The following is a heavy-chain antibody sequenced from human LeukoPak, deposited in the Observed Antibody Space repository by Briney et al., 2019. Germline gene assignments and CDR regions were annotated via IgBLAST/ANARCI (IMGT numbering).Heavy chain of an antibody. D-gene: IGHD5-12*01. CDR3: ARAGVVATITSYYYYMDV. J-gene: IGHJ6*03. CDR1: GYTFTTYD. CDR2: MNPNSGNT. Sequence: ASVKVSCKASGYTFTTYDINWVRQATGQGLEWMGWMNPNSGNTGYAQKFQGRVTMTRNTSISTAYMELSSLRSEDTAVYYCARAGVVATITSYYYYMDVWGKGTTVTVSS. V-gene: IGHV1-8*01.